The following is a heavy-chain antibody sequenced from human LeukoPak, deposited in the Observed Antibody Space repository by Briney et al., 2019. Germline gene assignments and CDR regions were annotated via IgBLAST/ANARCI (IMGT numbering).Heavy chain of an antibody. CDR1: GGSISSNTYF. D-gene: IGHD4-17*01. J-gene: IGHJ5*02. CDR2: IRYSGST. V-gene: IGHV4-39*01. CDR3: ATSDTVSTYNWFDP. Sequence: WETLSLTCNVSGGSISSNTYFWGWIRRPPGKGLEWIGSIRYSGSTYYNPSLKSRVTISVDTSKNQFSLNLSSLTAADTAVYYCATSDTVSTYNWFDPWGQRTLVTVS.